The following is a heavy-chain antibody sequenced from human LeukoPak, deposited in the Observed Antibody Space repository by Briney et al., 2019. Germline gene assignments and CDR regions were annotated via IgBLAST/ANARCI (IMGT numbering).Heavy chain of an antibody. V-gene: IGHV4-4*09. D-gene: IGHD3-22*01. CDR2: IYTSGST. CDR3: ARSVYYYDSSGYYGFDY. Sequence: SETLSLTCTVSGGSISSYYWSWIRQPPGKGLEWIGYIYTSGSTNYNPSLKSRVTISADTSKNQFSLKLSSVTAADTAVYYCARSVYYYDSSGYYGFDYWGQGTLVTVSS. J-gene: IGHJ4*02. CDR1: GGSISSYY.